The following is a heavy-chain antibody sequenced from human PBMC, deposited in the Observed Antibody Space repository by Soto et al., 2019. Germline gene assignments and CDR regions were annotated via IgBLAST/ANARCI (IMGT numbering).Heavy chain of an antibody. Sequence: ASVEVSCKASGYSFTGYYMHWVRQAPGQGLEWMGWINPNSGGTNYAQKFQGWVTMTSDTSISTAYMELSRLRSDDTAVYYCARDRGMGYCSSTSCTHRDWFDPWGQGTLVTVSS. J-gene: IGHJ5*02. V-gene: IGHV1-2*04. CDR3: ARDRGMGYCSSTSCTHRDWFDP. CDR2: INPNSGGT. D-gene: IGHD2-2*01. CDR1: GYSFTGYY.